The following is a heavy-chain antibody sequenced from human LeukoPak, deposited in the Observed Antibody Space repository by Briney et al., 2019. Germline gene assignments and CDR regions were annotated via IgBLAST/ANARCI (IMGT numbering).Heavy chain of an antibody. CDR2: ISGCGGST. CDR3: AKDSLYSSGWYYFDY. CDR1: GFTFSSYA. V-gene: IGHV3-23*01. Sequence: GGSLRLSCAASGFTFSSYAMSWVRQAPGKGLEWVSVISGCGGSTYYADSVKGRFTISRDNSKNTLYLQMNRLRAEDTAVYYCAKDSLYSSGWYYFDYWGQGTLVTVPS. J-gene: IGHJ4*02. D-gene: IGHD6-19*01.